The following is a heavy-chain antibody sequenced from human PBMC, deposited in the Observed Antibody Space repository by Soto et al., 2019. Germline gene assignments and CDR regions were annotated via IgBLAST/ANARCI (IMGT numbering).Heavy chain of an antibody. Sequence: PGVFQRLPCAASGVTFSSHWMHWVRQAPGKGLVWVSRINSDGSSTSYADSVKGRFTISRDNAKNTLYLQMNSLRAEDTAVYYCASFLTGSGDAFDIWGQGTMVTVSS. CDR2: INSDGSST. D-gene: IGHD3-9*01. V-gene: IGHV3-74*01. CDR1: GVTFSSHW. CDR3: ASFLTGSGDAFDI. J-gene: IGHJ3*02.